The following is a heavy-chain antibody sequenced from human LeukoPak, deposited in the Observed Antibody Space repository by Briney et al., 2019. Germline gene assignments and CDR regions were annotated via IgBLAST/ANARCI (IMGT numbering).Heavy chain of an antibody. Sequence: GGSLRLSCAASGLSIGDNSMHWVRQAPGKGLEWVSLISWDESTTYYSDSAKGRFAVSRDSSKNSLYLQMNSLRTEDTALYYCARGPNRWWVVSRNWGMDVWGQGTTVTVSS. D-gene: IGHD2-15*01. CDR2: ISWDESTT. J-gene: IGHJ6*02. CDR1: GLSIGDNS. V-gene: IGHV3-43*01. CDR3: ARGPNRWWVVSRNWGMDV.